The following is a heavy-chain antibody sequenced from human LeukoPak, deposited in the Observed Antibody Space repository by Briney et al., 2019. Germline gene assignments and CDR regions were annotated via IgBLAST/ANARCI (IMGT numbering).Heavy chain of an antibody. J-gene: IGHJ4*02. CDR1: GFTFSSYG. V-gene: IGHV3-23*01. CDR2: ISGSGGST. D-gene: IGHD2-15*01. Sequence: GGSLRLSCAASGFTFSSYGMSWVRQAPGEGLEWVSAISGSGGSTYYADSVKGRFTISRDNSKNTLYLQMNSLRAEDTAVYYCAKRSPRWIVVVVAATPYFDYWGQGTLVTVSS. CDR3: AKRSPRWIVVVVAATPYFDY.